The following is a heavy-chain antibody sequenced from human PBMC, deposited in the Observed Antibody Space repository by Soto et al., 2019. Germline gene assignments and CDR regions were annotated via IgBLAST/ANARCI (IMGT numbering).Heavy chain of an antibody. D-gene: IGHD6-13*01. J-gene: IGHJ4*02. CDR2: ISAYNGNT. CDR1: GYTFTSYG. CDR3: ARARVAAAGNGDY. V-gene: IGHV1-18*01. Sequence: QVQLVQSGAEVKKPGASVKVSCKASGYTFTSYGISWVRQAPGQGLEWMGWISAYNGNTNYAQKLQGRVTMTTDTXTSTAYMERRSRRSADTAADYCARARVAAAGNGDYWGQGTLVTVSS.